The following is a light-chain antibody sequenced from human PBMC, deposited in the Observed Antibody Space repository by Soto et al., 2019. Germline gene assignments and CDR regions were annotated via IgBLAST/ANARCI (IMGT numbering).Light chain of an antibody. CDR3: YSNTDTGGGV. J-gene: IGLJ1*01. V-gene: IGLV2-14*01. CDR2: DVS. Sequence: QSVLTQPASVYGSPGQSITISCTGTSGDVGVYNYVSWYQQHPGKAPKVMIYDVSSRPSGISNRFSGSKSGNTASLTISGLQAEDEADYYCYSNTDTGGGVFGTGTKVTVL. CDR1: SGDVGVYNY.